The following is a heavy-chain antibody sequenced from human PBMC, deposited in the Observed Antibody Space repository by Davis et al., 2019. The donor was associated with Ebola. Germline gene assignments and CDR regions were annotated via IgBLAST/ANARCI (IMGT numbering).Heavy chain of an antibody. Sequence: PGGSLRLSCTVSGGSISTYYWSWIRQPAGKGLEWIGRIYTSGSTNYNPSLKSRVTMSVDTSKNQFSLKLSSVTAADTAVYYCARRGEWLRSYHMDVWGKGTTVTVSS. CDR3: ARRGEWLRSYHMDV. CDR1: GGSISTYY. CDR2: IYTSGST. V-gene: IGHV4-4*07. D-gene: IGHD5-12*01. J-gene: IGHJ6*03.